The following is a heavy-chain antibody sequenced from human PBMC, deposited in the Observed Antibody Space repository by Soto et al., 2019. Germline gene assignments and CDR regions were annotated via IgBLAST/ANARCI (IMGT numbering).Heavy chain of an antibody. CDR3: AHRPRGYSYHFDY. D-gene: IGHD5-18*01. CDR2: IYWDDDE. CDR1: GFSLTTRGVG. V-gene: IGHV2-5*02. Sequence: QITLKESGPTLVKPTQPLTLTCTFSGFSLTTRGVGVGWIRQPPGKALEWLALIYWDDDEGYSPSLKSRLTITKHTSKIQVVLTMINMDPVDTATYYCAHRPRGYSYHFDYWGQGTLVTVSS. J-gene: IGHJ4*02.